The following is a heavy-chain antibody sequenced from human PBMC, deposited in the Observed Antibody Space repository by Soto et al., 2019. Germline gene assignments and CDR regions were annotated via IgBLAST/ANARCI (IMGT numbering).Heavy chain of an antibody. D-gene: IGHD6-19*01. CDR1: GFTLTTYS. CDR3: ARGAVTGTSLFDY. J-gene: IGHJ4*02. V-gene: IGHV3-48*02. Sequence: SGGSLRLSCAVSGFTLTTYSMNWVRQAPGKGLEWTSFINKNGFTIYYADSVKGRFTISRDYAKNSLYLQMDSLRHEDTAVYYCARGAVTGTSLFDYWGLGTLVTVSS. CDR2: INKNGFTI.